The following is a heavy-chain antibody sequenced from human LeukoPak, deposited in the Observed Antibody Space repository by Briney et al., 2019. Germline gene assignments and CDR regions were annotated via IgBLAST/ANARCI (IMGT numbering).Heavy chain of an antibody. CDR1: GYTLTELC. CDR3: ATAGSSPSRGDFDY. CDR2: FDPEDGET. J-gene: IGHJ4*02. V-gene: IGHV1-24*01. Sequence: GASVKVSCTVSGYTLTELCMHWVRQAPGKGLEWMGGFDPEDGETIYAQKFQGRVTMTEDTSTDTAYMELSSLRSEDTAVYYCATAGSSPSRGDFDYWGQGTLVTVSS. D-gene: IGHD6-6*01.